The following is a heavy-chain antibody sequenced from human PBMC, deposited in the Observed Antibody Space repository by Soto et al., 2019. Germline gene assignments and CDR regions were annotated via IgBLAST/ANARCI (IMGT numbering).Heavy chain of an antibody. CDR2: IDWDDDK. D-gene: IGHD6-25*01. CDR1: GFSLSTSGVC. V-gene: IGHV2-70*01. Sequence: SGPTLVNPTQTLTLTCTFSGFSLSTSGVCVSWIRQPPGKALEWLALIDWDDDKYYSTSLKTRLTISKDTSKNQVVLTMTNMDPVDTATYYCARIPYSSAPCYYYGMDGWGQGNTVTVSS. J-gene: IGHJ6*02. CDR3: ARIPYSSAPCYYYGMDG.